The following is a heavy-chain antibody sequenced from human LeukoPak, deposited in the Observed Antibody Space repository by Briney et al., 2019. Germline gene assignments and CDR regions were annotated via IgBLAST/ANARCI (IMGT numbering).Heavy chain of an antibody. CDR3: AKAEPASGYDY. J-gene: IGHJ4*02. Sequence: GGSLRLSCAASGFIFSSYSMNWVRQAPGKGLEWVSYISSSSSTIYYADSVKGRFTISRDNAKNSVYLQMDSLRAEDTAVYYCAKAEPASGYDYWGQGTLVTVSS. D-gene: IGHD1-14*01. V-gene: IGHV3-48*01. CDR1: GFIFSSYS. CDR2: ISSSSSTI.